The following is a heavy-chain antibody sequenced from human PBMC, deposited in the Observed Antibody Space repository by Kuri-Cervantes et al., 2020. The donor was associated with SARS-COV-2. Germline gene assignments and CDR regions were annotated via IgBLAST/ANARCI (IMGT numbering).Heavy chain of an antibody. Sequence: SQTLSLPCAVYGGSFSGSYWSWIRQPPGKGLEWIGEINHSGSTNYNPSLKSRVTISVDTSKNQFSLKLSSVTAADTAVYYCSSSSSLSYYFDYWGQGTLVTVSS. CDR3: SSSSSLSYYFDY. V-gene: IGHV4-34*01. D-gene: IGHD6-6*01. CDR2: INHSGST. CDR1: GGSFSGSY. J-gene: IGHJ4*02.